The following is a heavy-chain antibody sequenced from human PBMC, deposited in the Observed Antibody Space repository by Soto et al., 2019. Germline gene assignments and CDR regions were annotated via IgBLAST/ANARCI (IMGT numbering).Heavy chain of an antibody. V-gene: IGHV4-39*01. CDR2: IYYSGST. D-gene: IGHD4-4*01. J-gene: IGHJ6*03. CDR3: ARHLCNYVSRGYYYYYCMDV. Sequence: SETLSLTCTVSGGSISSSSYYWGWIRQPPGKGLEWIGSIYYSGSTYYKTSLKSRVTISVDTSKNQFSLKLISVTVADTAVYYCARHLCNYVSRGYYYYYCMDVWGKGTTVTVSS. CDR1: GGSISSSSYY.